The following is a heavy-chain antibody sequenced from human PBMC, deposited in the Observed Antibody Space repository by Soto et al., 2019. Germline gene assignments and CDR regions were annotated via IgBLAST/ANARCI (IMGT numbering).Heavy chain of an antibody. D-gene: IGHD4-17*01. J-gene: IGHJ6*02. V-gene: IGHV4-38-2*01. Sequence: SETLSLTCAVSGYSIDSGYWGWIRQPPGKGLEWIGNIYHSGSTYYNPSLKSRVTISIDTSKNQFSLKVSSVTAADTAVYYCAKYGEDYYDGMDVWGQGTTVTVSS. CDR2: IYHSGST. CDR3: AKYGEDYYDGMDV. CDR1: GYSIDSGY.